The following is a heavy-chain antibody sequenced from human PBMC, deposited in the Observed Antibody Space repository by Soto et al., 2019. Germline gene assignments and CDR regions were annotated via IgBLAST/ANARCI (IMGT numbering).Heavy chain of an antibody. Sequence: SETLSLTCTVSGGSISSGDYYWSWIRQPPGKGLEWIGYIYYSGSTYYNPSLKSRVTISVDTSKNQFSLKLSSVTAADTAVYYCARAGIAAAGRWGYYYYYGMDVWGQGTTVTVSS. CDR3: ARAGIAAAGRWGYYYYYGMDV. V-gene: IGHV4-30-4*01. D-gene: IGHD6-13*01. CDR2: IYYSGST. J-gene: IGHJ6*02. CDR1: GGSISSGDYY.